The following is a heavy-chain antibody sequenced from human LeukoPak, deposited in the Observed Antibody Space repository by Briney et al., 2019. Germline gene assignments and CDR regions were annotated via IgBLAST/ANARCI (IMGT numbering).Heavy chain of an antibody. J-gene: IGHJ4*02. CDR1: GFTFSSYA. CDR3: AKRTEFMRHGPFDY. D-gene: IGHD3-16*01. CDR2: ISGSGDST. Sequence: PGGSLRLSCAASGFTFSSYAMSWVRQAPGKGLEWVSGISGSGDSTYYADSVKGRFTTSRDNSKKTLYLQMSSLRAEDTAVYYCAKRTEFMRHGPFDYWGQGTLVTVSS. V-gene: IGHV3-23*01.